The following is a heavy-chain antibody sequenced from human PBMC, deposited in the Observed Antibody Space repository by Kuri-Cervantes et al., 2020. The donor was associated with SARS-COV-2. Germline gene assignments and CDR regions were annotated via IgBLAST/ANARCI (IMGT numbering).Heavy chain of an antibody. CDR2: ISSSSTI. Sequence: LSLTCAASGFTFSSYSMNWVRQAPGKGLEWVSYISSSSTIYYADSVKGRFTISRDNAKNSLYLQMNSLGDEDTAVYYCASWRNFDYGDYANYYYYGMDVWGQGTTVTVSS. D-gene: IGHD4-17*01. CDR3: ASWRNFDYGDYANYYYYGMDV. J-gene: IGHJ6*02. CDR1: GFTFSSYS. V-gene: IGHV3-48*02.